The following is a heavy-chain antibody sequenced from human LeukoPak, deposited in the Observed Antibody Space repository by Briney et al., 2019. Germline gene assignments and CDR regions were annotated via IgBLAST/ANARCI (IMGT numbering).Heavy chain of an antibody. D-gene: IGHD2/OR15-2a*01. J-gene: IGHJ4*02. CDR3: ARGVGNFRYFFDY. V-gene: IGHV3-21*01. CDR1: GFTFSTYA. Sequence: GGSLRLSCAASGFTFSTYAMNWIRQAPGKGLEWVPSISSTGTYIYYGDLVEGRFTISRDNAKNSLYLQMNSLRAEDTAVYYCARGVGNFRYFFDYWGQGTLVTVSS. CDR2: ISSTGTYI.